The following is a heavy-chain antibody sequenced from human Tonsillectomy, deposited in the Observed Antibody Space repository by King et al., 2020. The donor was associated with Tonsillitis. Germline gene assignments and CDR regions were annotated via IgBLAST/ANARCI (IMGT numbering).Heavy chain of an antibody. Sequence: VQLVESGGGLVKPGGSLRLSCAASGFTFTNAWMSWVRQAPGKGLEWVGHIKSKTDGGTTDYAAPVNGRFTISRDDSKNTMYLQMNSLKTEDTAVYYCTTDSGYWSGGSCYSGAFDIWGQGTMVTVSS. J-gene: IGHJ3*02. V-gene: IGHV3-15*01. CDR1: GFTFTNAW. D-gene: IGHD2-15*01. CDR3: TTDSGYWSGGSCYSGAFDI. CDR2: IKSKTDGGTT.